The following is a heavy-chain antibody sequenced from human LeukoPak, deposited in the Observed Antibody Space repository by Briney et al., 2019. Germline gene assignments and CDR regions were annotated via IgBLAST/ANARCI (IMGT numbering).Heavy chain of an antibody. CDR3: ERGSYSCDDRMFSFDS. D-gene: IGHD5-12*01. J-gene: IGHJ5*01. CDR2: IYWDGST. CDR1: GFTVSSYY. V-gene: IGHV3-66*01. Sequence: GGSLRLSCAASGFTVSSYYMNWVRQAPGKGLEWVAVIYWDGSTYYADAVNGKFTIFIYNSNDTVFLQMNTLRLGDTAVYDCERGSYSCDDRMFSFDSWGQGTLVTVSS.